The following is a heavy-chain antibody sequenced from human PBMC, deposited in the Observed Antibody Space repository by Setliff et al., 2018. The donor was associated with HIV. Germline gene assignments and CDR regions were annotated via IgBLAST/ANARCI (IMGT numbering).Heavy chain of an antibody. Sequence: SETLSLTCGVSSGSINGYHWSWVRQAPGRGLEWIGYVSYSGSTSYNPSLNSRVTMSVDASRDQFSLKLSSVTAADTAVYYCARESLNLGELSSNPDASDIWGQGTMVTVSS. CDR3: ARESLNLGELSSNPDASDI. V-gene: IGHV4-59*01. CDR1: SGSINGYH. D-gene: IGHD3-16*02. J-gene: IGHJ3*02. CDR2: VSYSGST.